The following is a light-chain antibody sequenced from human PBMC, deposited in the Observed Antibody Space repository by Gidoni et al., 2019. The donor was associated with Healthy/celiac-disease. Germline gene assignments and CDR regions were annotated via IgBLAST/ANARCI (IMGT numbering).Light chain of an antibody. V-gene: IGKV1-33*01. Sequence: DIQMTQSPSSLSASVGDRVTITCQASQDISNYLNWYQQKPGKAPKLLIYDASNLETGVPSRISGSGSGTDFTFTISSLQPEDIATYYCQQYDNLPRVTFGGGTKVEIK. CDR2: DAS. J-gene: IGKJ4*01. CDR3: QQYDNLPRVT. CDR1: QDISNY.